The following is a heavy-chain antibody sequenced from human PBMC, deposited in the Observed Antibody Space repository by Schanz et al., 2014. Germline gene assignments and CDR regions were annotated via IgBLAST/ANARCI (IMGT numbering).Heavy chain of an antibody. V-gene: IGHV1-69*02. Sequence: QVQLVQSGAEVKKPGSSMKVSCKASGGTFSTYPINWLRQAPGQGLEWMGRIIPIHGIVNYAQKFQGRVTITADRSTSTASMELSSLRSEDTAVYYCARGRGCTGGSCYSWFDLWGQGTLVTVAS. CDR3: ARGRGCTGGSCYSWFDL. CDR2: IIPIHGIV. CDR1: GGTFSTYP. J-gene: IGHJ5*02. D-gene: IGHD2-15*01.